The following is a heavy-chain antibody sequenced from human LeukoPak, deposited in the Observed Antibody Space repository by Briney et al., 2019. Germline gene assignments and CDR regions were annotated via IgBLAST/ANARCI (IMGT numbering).Heavy chain of an antibody. CDR2: ISYSGGHT. CDR1: TLSVIDYS. J-gene: IGHJ4*02. Sequence: PGGSLRLSRAASTLSVIDYSMSWVCQAPGKGLEWGLAISYSGGHTHSADSVRGRFTISRDNSKNTLYLQMNSLRAEDTAVYYCAIRIATRPFSPPFDYWGQGSLLTVSS. D-gene: IGHD6-6*01. V-gene: IGHV3-23*01. CDR3: AIRIATRPFSPPFDY.